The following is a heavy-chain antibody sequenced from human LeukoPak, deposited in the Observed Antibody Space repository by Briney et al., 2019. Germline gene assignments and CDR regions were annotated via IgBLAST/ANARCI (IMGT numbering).Heavy chain of an antibody. D-gene: IGHD3-10*01. V-gene: IGHV3-30*04. CDR2: ISYDGNNK. CDR3: ARGGIPTGPYYYFYYMDV. Sequence: GSSLRLSCAVSGFTFSRNVMHWVRQAPGKGLEWVALISYDGNNKFYADSVKGRFTISRDNSRNTLYLQMSSLRGEDAAVYSCARGGIPTGPYYYFYYMDVWGKGTAVTVSS. CDR1: GFTFSRNV. J-gene: IGHJ6*03.